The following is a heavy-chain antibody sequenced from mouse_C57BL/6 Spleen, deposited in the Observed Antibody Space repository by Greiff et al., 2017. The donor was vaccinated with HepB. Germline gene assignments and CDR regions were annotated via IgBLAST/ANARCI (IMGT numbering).Heavy chain of an antibody. D-gene: IGHD1-1*02. CDR2: IYPGSGNN. CDR1: GYSFTSYY. V-gene: IGHV1-66*01. J-gene: IGHJ3*01. Sequence: QVQLQQSGPELVKPGASVKISCKASGYSFTSYYIHWVKQRPGQGLEWIGWIYPGSGNNKYNEKFKGKATLTADTSASTAYMQVSSLTSEYSAVYYCARGWEAWFAYWGQGTLVTVSA. CDR3: ARGWEAWFAY.